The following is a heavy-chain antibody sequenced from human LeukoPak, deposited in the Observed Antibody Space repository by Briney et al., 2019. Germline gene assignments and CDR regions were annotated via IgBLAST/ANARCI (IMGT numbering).Heavy chain of an antibody. CDR1: GGSIIGHW. V-gene: IGHV4-59*08. J-gene: IGHJ4*02. CDR2: VFYSGSN. D-gene: IGHD4-17*01. CDR3: ARRNTADASIDF. Sequence: PSETLSLTCSVSGGSIIGHWWSWIRQPPGKGQEWIGDVFYSGSNNYNPSLKSRLTISLDTSKNQFSLNLRSVTATDTAMYYCARRNTADASIDFWGQGTLVTASS.